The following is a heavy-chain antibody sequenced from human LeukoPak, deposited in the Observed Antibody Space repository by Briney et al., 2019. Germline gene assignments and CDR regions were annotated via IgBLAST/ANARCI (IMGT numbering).Heavy chain of an antibody. V-gene: IGHV4-59*01. D-gene: IGHD1-26*01. CDR1: GGSISDYY. CDR2: IHSTGRT. Sequence: SETLSLTCTVSGGSISDYYWSWIRQPPGKGLEWIGYIHSTGRTNYNPSLKSRVTFSTDTSKNQYSLKLTSVTAADTAVYYCVRDRGASWGQGTLVTVSS. CDR3: VRDRGAS. J-gene: IGHJ4*02.